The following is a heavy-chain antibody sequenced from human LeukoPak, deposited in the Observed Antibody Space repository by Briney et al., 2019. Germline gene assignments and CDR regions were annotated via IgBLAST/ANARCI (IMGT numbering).Heavy chain of an antibody. CDR2: IKQDGSEE. Sequence: GGSLRLSCAASGFTFSSYWMSWVRQAPGKGLEWVANIKQDGSEEYYVDSVKGRFTISRDNAKNSLYLQMNSLRAEDTAVYYCARDPDGVVVTAITFDYWGQGTLVTVSS. CDR3: ARDPDGVVVTAITFDY. D-gene: IGHD2-21*02. J-gene: IGHJ4*02. CDR1: GFTFSSYW. V-gene: IGHV3-7*01.